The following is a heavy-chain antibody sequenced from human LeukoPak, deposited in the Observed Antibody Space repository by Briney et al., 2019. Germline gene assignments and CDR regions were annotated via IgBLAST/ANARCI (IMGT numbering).Heavy chain of an antibody. J-gene: IGHJ4*02. V-gene: IGHV3-23*01. D-gene: IGHD6-19*01. CDR1: GFYFANYA. CDR3: ARDLEQWLSMWYYFDY. CDR2: TVGGGSPNT. Sequence: GGSLRLSCAASGFYFANYAMGWVRQAPGKGLEWVSATVGGGSPNTYHADSVKGRFTISRDNSKNTLFLQMNSLRAEDTAVYYCARDLEQWLSMWYYFDYWGQGTLVTVSS.